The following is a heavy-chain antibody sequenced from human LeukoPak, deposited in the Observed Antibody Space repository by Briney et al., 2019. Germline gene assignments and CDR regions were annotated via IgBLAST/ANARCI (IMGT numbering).Heavy chain of an antibody. Sequence: GSVKVSCKASGYTFTGYYMHWVRQAPGQGLEWMGWINPNSGGTNYAQKFQGRVTMTRDTSISTAYMELSRLRSDDTAVYYCARNTCSSTTCCSGPWGQGSLVTVSS. CDR2: INPNSGGT. V-gene: IGHV1-2*02. J-gene: IGHJ5*02. D-gene: IGHD2-2*01. CDR3: ARNTCSSTTCCSGP. CDR1: GYTFTGYY.